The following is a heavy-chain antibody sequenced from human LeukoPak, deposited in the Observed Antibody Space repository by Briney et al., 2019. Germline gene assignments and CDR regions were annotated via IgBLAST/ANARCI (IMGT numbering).Heavy chain of an antibody. D-gene: IGHD6-19*01. CDR1: GFTFSSYW. CDR2: VNPQGTAT. CDR3: ARARWSSTGWFLGY. Sequence: PGESLRLSCAASGFTFSSYWMHWVRQAPGKGLVWVSRVNPQGTATTYTDSVKGRLTISRDNAKDALHLQLDNLRAEDTAVYYCARARWSSTGWFLGYWGQGTLVTVSS. V-gene: IGHV3-74*03. J-gene: IGHJ4*02.